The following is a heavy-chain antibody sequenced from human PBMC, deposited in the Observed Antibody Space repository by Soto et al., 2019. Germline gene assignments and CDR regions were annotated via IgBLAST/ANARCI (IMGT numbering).Heavy chain of an antibody. CDR1: GGTVRSPDW. V-gene: IGHV4-4*02. CDR3: ARGRGRYSSGWSWFDP. D-gene: IGHD6-19*01. J-gene: IGHJ5*02. CDR2: IFQSGST. Sequence: SETLSLTCGVSGGTVRSPDWWTWVRQPPGKGLEWIGEIFQSGSTNYTPSLESRVTISVDKSKNQFSLTLTSVTAADTAVYFCARGRGRYSSGWSWFDPWGQGILVTVSS.